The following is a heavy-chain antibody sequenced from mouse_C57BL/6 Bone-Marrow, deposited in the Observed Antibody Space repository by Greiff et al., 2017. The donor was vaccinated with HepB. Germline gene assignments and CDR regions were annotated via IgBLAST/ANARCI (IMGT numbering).Heavy chain of an antibody. CDR2: IDPNSGGT. J-gene: IGHJ1*03. Sequence: VKLQEPGAELVKPGASVKLSCKASGYTFTSYWMHWVKQRPGRGLEWIGRIDPNSGGTKYNEKFKSKATLTVDKPSSTAYMQLSSLTSEDSAVYYCARGDYYGSSYDWYFDVWGTGTTVTVSS. D-gene: IGHD1-1*01. V-gene: IGHV1-72*01. CDR3: ARGDYYGSSYDWYFDV. CDR1: GYTFTSYW.